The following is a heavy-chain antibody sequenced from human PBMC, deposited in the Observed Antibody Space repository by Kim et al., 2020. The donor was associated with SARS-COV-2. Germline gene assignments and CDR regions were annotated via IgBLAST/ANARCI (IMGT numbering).Heavy chain of an antibody. CDR1: GGTFSSYA. CDR2: IIPIFGTA. V-gene: IGHV1-69*13. J-gene: IGHJ1*01. CDR3: ARDVSPGGYCGGDCTSFQH. Sequence: SVKVSCKASGGTFSSYAISWVRQAPGQGLEWMGGIIPIFGTANYAQKFQGRVTITADESTSTAYMELSSLRSEDTAVYYCARDVSPGGYCGGDCTSFQHWGQGTLVTVSS. D-gene: IGHD2-21*02.